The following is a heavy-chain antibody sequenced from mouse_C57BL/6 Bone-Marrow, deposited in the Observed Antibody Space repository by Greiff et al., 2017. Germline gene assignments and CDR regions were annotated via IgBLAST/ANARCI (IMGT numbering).Heavy chain of an antibody. J-gene: IGHJ3*01. CDR3: TGWGYCGPFAY. Sequence: EVKLEESGGGLVQPGGSMKLSCVASGFTFSNYWMNWVRQSPEKGLEWVAQIRLKSDNYATHYAESVKGRFTISRADSKSSVYLQMNNLRAENTGIYYCTGWGYCGPFAYWGQGTLVTVSA. CDR2: IRLKSDNYAT. CDR1: GFTFSNYW. D-gene: IGHD2-14*01. V-gene: IGHV6-3*01.